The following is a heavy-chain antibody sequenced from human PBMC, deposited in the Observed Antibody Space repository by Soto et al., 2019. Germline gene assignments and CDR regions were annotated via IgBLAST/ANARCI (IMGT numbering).Heavy chain of an antibody. V-gene: IGHV3-33*01. CDR1: GFTFSSYG. CDR2: IWYDGSNK. J-gene: IGHJ6*03. D-gene: IGHD1-1*01. Sequence: VQLVESGGGVVQPGRSLRLSCAASGFTFSSYGMHWVRQAPGKGLEWVAVIWYDGSNKYYADSVKGRFTISRDNSKNTLYLQMNSLRAEDTAVYYCARTTGTTTPNYYYYYMDVWGKGTTVTVSS. CDR3: ARTTGTTTPNYYYYYMDV.